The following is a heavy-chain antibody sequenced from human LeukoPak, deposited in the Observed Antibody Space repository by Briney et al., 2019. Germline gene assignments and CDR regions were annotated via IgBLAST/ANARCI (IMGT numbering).Heavy chain of an antibody. D-gene: IGHD6-13*01. V-gene: IGHV4-34*01. Sequence: SETLSLTCAVYGGSFSGYYWSWIRQPPGKGLEWIGEINHSGSTNYNPSLKSRVTISVDTSKNQFSLKLSSVTAADTVVYYCARAHRGVSKAGTKTIEQRAFDIWGQGTMVTVSS. CDR3: ARAHRGVSKAGTKTIEQRAFDI. CDR1: GGSFSGYY. J-gene: IGHJ3*02. CDR2: INHSGST.